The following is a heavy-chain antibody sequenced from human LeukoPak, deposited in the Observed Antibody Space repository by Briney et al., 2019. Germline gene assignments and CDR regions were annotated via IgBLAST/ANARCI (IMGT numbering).Heavy chain of an antibody. V-gene: IGHV3-48*01. CDR3: ARALGTIAAAGILDY. D-gene: IGHD6-13*01. CDR2: ISSSGNTI. CDR1: GFTFSSYW. Sequence: GGSLRLSCAASGFTFSSYWMSWVRQGPGKGLEWVSYISSSGNTIYYADSVKGRFTISRDNSKNTLYLQMNSLRAEDTAVYYCARALGTIAAAGILDYWGQGTLVTVSS. J-gene: IGHJ4*02.